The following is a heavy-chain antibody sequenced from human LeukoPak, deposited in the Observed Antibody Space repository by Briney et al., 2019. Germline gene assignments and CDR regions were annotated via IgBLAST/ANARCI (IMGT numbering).Heavy chain of an antibody. Sequence: GGSLRLSCAASGFTFSSYSMNWVRQAPGKGLEWVANIKEDGSGKYYVDSVKGRFTISRDNAKNSLSLQMNSLGAEDTAVYYCARHIPRGNNNFDCWGQGTLVTVSS. CDR2: IKEDGSGK. CDR1: GFTFSSYS. D-gene: IGHD3-16*01. J-gene: IGHJ4*02. CDR3: ARHIPRGNNNFDC. V-gene: IGHV3-7*01.